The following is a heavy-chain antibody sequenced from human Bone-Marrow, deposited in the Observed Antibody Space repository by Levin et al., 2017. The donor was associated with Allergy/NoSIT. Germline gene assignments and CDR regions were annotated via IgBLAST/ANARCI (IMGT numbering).Heavy chain of an antibody. CDR3: AKAYSGYDWWFDP. J-gene: IGHJ5*02. V-gene: IGHV3-43*01. D-gene: IGHD5-12*01. Sequence: GGSLRLSCAASGFTFGDYTMHWVRQVPGKGLEWVSLISWNGDSTYYADSVKGRVTISRDKSKNSLYLQMKSLRTEDTALYYCAKAYSGYDWWFDPWGQGTLVTVSS. CDR2: ISWNGDST. CDR1: GFTFGDYT.